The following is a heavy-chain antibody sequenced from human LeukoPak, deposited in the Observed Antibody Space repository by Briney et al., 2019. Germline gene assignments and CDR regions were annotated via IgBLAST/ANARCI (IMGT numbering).Heavy chain of an antibody. CDR3: ACRGEWFDP. D-gene: IGHD3-16*01. Sequence: SETLSLTCTVSGGSISSSSYYWGWIRQPPGKGLEWIGEINHSGSTNYNPSLKSRVTISVDTSKNQFSLKLSSVTAADTAVYYCACRGEWFDPWGQGTLVTVSS. J-gene: IGHJ5*02. CDR2: INHSGST. CDR1: GGSISSSSYY. V-gene: IGHV4-39*07.